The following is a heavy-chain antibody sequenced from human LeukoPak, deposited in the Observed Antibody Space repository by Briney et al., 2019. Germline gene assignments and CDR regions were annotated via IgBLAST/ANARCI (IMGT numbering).Heavy chain of an antibody. CDR1: GFTFSSYA. D-gene: IGHD2-15*01. Sequence: GGSLRPSCAASGFTFSSYAMSWVRQAPGKGLERVSTISSSGGSTYYADSVKGRFTISRDNSKNTLYLQMNSLRAEDTAVYYCAKGAADYYFDSWGQGTLVTVSS. CDR3: AKGAADYYFDS. J-gene: IGHJ4*02. V-gene: IGHV3-23*01. CDR2: ISSSGGST.